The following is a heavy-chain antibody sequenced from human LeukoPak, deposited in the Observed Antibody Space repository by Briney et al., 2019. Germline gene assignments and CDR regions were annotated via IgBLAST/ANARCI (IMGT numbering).Heavy chain of an antibody. CDR3: AKDIRSWVRGVIRYAANWFDP. D-gene: IGHD3-10*01. CDR1: GFTFSSYA. Sequence: GSLRLSRAASGFTFSSYAMSWVRQAPGKGLEWVSAISGSGGSTYYADSVKGRFTISRDNSKNTLYLQMNSLRAEDTAVYYCAKDIRSWVRGVIRYAANWFDPWGQGTLVTVSS. CDR2: ISGSGGST. V-gene: IGHV3-23*01. J-gene: IGHJ5*02.